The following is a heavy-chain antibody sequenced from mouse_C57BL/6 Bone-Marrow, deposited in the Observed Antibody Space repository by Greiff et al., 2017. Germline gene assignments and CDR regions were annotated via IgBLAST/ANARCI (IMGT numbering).Heavy chain of an antibody. V-gene: IGHV1-55*01. Sequence: QVQLQQPGAELVKPGASVKMSCKASGYTFTSYWITWVKQRPGRGLEWIGDIYPGSGSTNYNEKFKSKATLTVDTSSSTAYMQLSSLTSEDSSFDYCARGDYDCDAIDYWGQGTTVTVSS. CDR3: ARGDYDCDAIDY. CDR1: GYTFTSYW. D-gene: IGHD2-4*01. CDR2: IYPGSGST. J-gene: IGHJ4*01.